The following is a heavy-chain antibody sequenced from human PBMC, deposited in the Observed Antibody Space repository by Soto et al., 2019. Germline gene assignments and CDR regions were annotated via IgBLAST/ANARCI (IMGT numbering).Heavy chain of an antibody. J-gene: IGHJ4*02. Sequence: GGSLRLSCAASGFNFGNNWMHWVRQAPGKGLEWVSRMNSDGRTTNYADSVKGRFTVSRDNAKNTLYLQMNSLRAEDTAVYYCATDEVDYWGPGNLVPVSS. CDR3: ATDEVDY. V-gene: IGHV3-74*01. CDR2: MNSDGRTT. CDR1: GFNFGNNW.